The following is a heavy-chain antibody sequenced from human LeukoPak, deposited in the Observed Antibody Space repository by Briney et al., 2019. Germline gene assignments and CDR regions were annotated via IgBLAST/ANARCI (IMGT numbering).Heavy chain of an antibody. CDR3: ARDLSGDKGLPYNWFDP. Sequence: SETLSLTCTVSGGSISSSSYYWGWIRQPPGKGLEWIGSIYYSGSTYYNPSLKSRVAISVDTSKTQFSLKLSSVTAADTAVYYCARDLSGDKGLPYNWFDPWGQGTLVTVSS. CDR2: IYYSGST. J-gene: IGHJ5*02. CDR1: GGSISSSSYY. V-gene: IGHV4-39*07. D-gene: IGHD3-3*01.